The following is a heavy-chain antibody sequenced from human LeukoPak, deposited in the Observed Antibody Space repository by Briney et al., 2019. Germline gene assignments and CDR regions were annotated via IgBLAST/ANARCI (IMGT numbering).Heavy chain of an antibody. CDR1: GGSFSGYY. D-gene: IGHD3-3*01. V-gene: IGHV4-34*01. CDR3: ARGPRGYDFWSGYYRAYYFDY. CDR2: INHSGST. J-gene: IGHJ4*02. Sequence: SETLSLTCAVYGGSFSGYYWSWIRQPPGKGLEWIGEINHSGSTNHNPSLKSRVTISVDTSKNQFSLKLSSVTAADTAVYYCARGPRGYDFWSGYYRAYYFDYWGQGTLVTVSS.